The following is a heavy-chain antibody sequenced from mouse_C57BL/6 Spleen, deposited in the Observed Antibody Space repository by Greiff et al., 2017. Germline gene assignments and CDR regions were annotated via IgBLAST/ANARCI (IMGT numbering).Heavy chain of an antibody. CDR1: GYAFSSYW. D-gene: IGHD1-1*01. Sequence: VKLQESGAELVKPGASVKISCKASGYAFSSYWMNWVKQRPGKGLEWIGQIYPGDGDTNYNGKFKGKATLTADKSSSTAYMQLSSLTSEDSAVYFCARDYGSSFYYAMDYWGQGTSVTVSS. CDR2: IYPGDGDT. CDR3: ARDYGSSFYYAMDY. J-gene: IGHJ4*01. V-gene: IGHV1-80*01.